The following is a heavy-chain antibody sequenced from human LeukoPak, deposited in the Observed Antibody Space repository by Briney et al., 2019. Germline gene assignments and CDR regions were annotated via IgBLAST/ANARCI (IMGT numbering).Heavy chain of an antibody. CDR1: GGSISSYY. J-gene: IGHJ4*02. D-gene: IGHD3-22*01. CDR3: ARQDYDSSGQVDY. V-gene: IGHV4-59*08. CDR2: IYYSGST. Sequence: SETLSLTCTVSGGSISSYYWSWIRQPPGKGLEWIGYIYYSGSTNYNPSLKSRVTISVDTSKNQFSLKLSSVTAADTAVYYCARQDYDSSGQVDYWGQGTLVTVSS.